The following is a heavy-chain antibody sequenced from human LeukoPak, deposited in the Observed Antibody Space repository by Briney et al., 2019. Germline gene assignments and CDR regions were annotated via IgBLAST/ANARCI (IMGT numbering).Heavy chain of an antibody. CDR1: GFTFSSYA. Sequence: GGSLRLSCAASGFTFSSYAMSWVRQAPGKGLEWVSAISGSGGSTYYADSVKGRFTISRDNSKNTLYLQTNSLRAEDTAVYYCAKPPVYYGSGSYYLWGQGTLVTVSS. V-gene: IGHV3-23*01. D-gene: IGHD3-10*01. CDR3: AKPPVYYGSGSYYL. CDR2: ISGSGGST. J-gene: IGHJ4*02.